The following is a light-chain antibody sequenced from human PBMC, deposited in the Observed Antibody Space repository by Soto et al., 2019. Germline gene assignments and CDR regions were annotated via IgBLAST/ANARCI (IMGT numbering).Light chain of an antibody. V-gene: IGKV3-11*01. CDR1: QSVSSY. J-gene: IGKJ5*01. Sequence: EIVLTQSPATLSLSPGEXAPLSYRASQSVSSYLAWYQQKPGQAPRLLIYDASNRATGIPARFSGSGSGTDFTLTISSLEPEDFAVYYCQQRSNWRITFGQGTRLEIK. CDR2: DAS. CDR3: QQRSNWRIT.